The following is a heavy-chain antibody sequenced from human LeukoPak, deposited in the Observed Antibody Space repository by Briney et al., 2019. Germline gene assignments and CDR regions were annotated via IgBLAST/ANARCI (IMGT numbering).Heavy chain of an antibody. J-gene: IGHJ4*02. CDR2: IYYSGST. V-gene: IGHV4-39*01. CDR3: ASIPRGQVIGGATNYFDY. Sequence: PSETLSLTCTVSGGSISSSSYYWGWIRQPPGKGLEWIGSIYYSGSTYYNPSLKSRVTISVDTSKNQFSLKLSSVTAADTAVYYCASIPRGQVIGGATNYFDYWGQGTLVTVSS. D-gene: IGHD1-26*01. CDR1: GGSISSSSYY.